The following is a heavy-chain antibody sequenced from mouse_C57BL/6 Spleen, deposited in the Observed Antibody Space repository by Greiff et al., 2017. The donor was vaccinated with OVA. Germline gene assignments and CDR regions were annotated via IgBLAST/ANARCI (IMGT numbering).Heavy chain of an antibody. Sequence: QVQLQQPGAELVRPGTSVKLSCKASGYTFTSYWMHWVKQRPGKGLEWIGRIHPSDSDTNYNQKFKGKATLTVDKSSSTAYMQLSSLTSEDSAVYYCAIGTTVVAPLDYWGQGTTLTVSS. J-gene: IGHJ2*01. CDR3: AIGTTVVAPLDY. CDR2: IHPSDSDT. V-gene: IGHV1-74*01. CDR1: GYTFTSYW. D-gene: IGHD1-1*01.